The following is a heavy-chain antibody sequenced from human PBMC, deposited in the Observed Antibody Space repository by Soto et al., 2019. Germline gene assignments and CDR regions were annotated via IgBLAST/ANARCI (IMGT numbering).Heavy chain of an antibody. CDR1: GFTFSSYS. V-gene: IGHV3-48*02. D-gene: IGHD4-4*01. J-gene: IGHJ5*02. CDR2: ISSSSSTI. Sequence: GGSLRLSCAASGFTFSSYSMNWVRQVPGKGLEWVSYISSSSSTIYYADSVKGRFTISRDNAKNSLYLQMNSLRDEDTAVYYCAGTTVTAIGWFDPWGQGTLVTVSS. CDR3: AGTTVTAIGWFDP.